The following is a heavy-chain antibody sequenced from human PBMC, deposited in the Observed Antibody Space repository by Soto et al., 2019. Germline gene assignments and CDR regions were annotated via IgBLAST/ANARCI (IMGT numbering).Heavy chain of an antibody. D-gene: IGHD6-13*01. CDR3: ESSSSWPWATNWSVP. CDR2: ISGSGGST. CDR1: GFTFSSYA. Sequence: GGSLRLSCAASGFTFSSYAMSWVRQAPGKGLEWVSAISGSGGSTYYADSVKGRFTISRDNSKNTLYLQMNSLRAEDTAVYYCESSSSWPWATNWSVPCGKGPLGTVSS. J-gene: IGHJ5*02. V-gene: IGHV3-23*01.